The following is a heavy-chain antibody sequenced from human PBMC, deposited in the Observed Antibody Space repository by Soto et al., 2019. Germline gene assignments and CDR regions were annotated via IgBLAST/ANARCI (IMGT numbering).Heavy chain of an antibody. CDR2: INAGNGNT. J-gene: IGHJ6*02. Sequence: ASVKVSCKASGYTFTSYAMHWVRQAPGQRLEWIGWINAGNGNTKYSQKFQGRVTITRDTSASTAYMELSSLRSEDTAVYYCARLPLSGRAPYYYGMDVWGQGTTVTVSS. CDR1: GYTFTSYA. CDR3: ARLPLSGRAPYYYGMDV. V-gene: IGHV1-3*01.